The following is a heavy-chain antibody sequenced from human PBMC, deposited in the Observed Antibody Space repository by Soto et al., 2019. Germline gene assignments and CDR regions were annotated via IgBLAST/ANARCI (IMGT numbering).Heavy chain of an antibody. CDR3: ARVSGSYYYGMDV. J-gene: IGHJ6*02. Sequence: QVQLQESGPGLVKPSGTLSLTCAVSGDSISSTNWWSWVRQPPGKGLEWIGEIYHSGSTNYNPSLKSRVTISVDKSKDQFSLKLSSVTAADTAVYYCARVSGSYYYGMDVWGQGTTVTVSS. V-gene: IGHV4-4*02. CDR1: GDSISSTNW. CDR2: IYHSGST.